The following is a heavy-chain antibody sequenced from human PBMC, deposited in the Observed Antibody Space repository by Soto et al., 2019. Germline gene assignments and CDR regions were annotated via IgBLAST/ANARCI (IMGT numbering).Heavy chain of an antibody. CDR2: IYPGDSDT. D-gene: IGHD6-6*01. J-gene: IGHJ6*02. V-gene: IGHV5-51*01. CDR1: GYSFTSYW. Sequence: GESLEISCKGSGYSFTSYWIGWVRQMPGKGLEWMGIIYPGDSDTRYSPSFQGHVTISADKSISTAYLQWSSLKASDTAMYYCARRGVVAARPNYYYGMDVWGQGTTVTVSS. CDR3: ARRGVVAARPNYYYGMDV.